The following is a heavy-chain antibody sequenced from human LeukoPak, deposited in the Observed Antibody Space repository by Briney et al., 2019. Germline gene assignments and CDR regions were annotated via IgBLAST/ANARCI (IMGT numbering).Heavy chain of an antibody. J-gene: IGHJ3*02. CDR3: ARGYGRDAFDI. Sequence: GGSLRLSCAASGFTTSDHYMDWVRQAPGKGLEWVGRTRNKANSYTTEYAASVKGRFTISRDDSKNSLYLQMNSLKTEDTAVYYCARGYGRDAFDIWGQGTMVTVSS. CDR1: GFTTSDHY. V-gene: IGHV3-72*01. CDR2: TRNKANSYTT. D-gene: IGHD3-16*01.